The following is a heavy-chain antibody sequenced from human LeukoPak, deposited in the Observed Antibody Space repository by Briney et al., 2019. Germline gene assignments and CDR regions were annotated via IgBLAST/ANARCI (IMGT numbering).Heavy chain of an antibody. CDR2: INHSGST. CDR1: GGSFSGYY. D-gene: IGHD1-26*01. V-gene: IGHV4-34*01. CDR3: ARSKSGTYSWFDP. Sequence: SETLSLTCAVYGGSFSGYYWSWIRQPPGKGLEWIGEINHSGSTNYNSSLKSRVTISVDTSKNQFSLKVSSVTAADTAVYYCARSKSGTYSWFDPWGQGTPVTVSS. J-gene: IGHJ5*02.